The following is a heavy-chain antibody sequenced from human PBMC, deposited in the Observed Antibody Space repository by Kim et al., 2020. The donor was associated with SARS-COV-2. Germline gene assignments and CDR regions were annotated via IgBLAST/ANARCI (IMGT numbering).Heavy chain of an antibody. Sequence: SVKVSCKASGGTFSSYAISWVRQAPGQGLEWMGGNIPIFGTANYAQKFQGRVTITADESTSTAYMELSSLRSEDTAVYYCARTGYSSSWTYYYYYGMDVWGQGTTVTVSS. CDR3: ARTGYSSSWTYYYYYGMDV. CDR2: NIPIFGTA. D-gene: IGHD6-13*01. J-gene: IGHJ6*02. V-gene: IGHV1-69*13. CDR1: GGTFSSYA.